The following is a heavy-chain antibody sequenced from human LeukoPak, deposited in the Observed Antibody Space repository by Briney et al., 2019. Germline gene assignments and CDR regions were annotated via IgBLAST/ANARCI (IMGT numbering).Heavy chain of an antibody. D-gene: IGHD1-14*01. CDR3: LSTEHKTRAINWFDP. CDR1: GFTFSSYS. V-gene: IGHV3-21*01. J-gene: IGHJ5*02. CDR2: VSSSSSYI. Sequence: PGGSLRLSCTASGFTFSSYSMNWVRQAPGKGLEWVSSVSSSSSYIYYADSVKGRFTISRDNAKNSLYLQMNSLRAEDTAVYYCLSTEHKTRAINWFDPWGQGTLVTVSS.